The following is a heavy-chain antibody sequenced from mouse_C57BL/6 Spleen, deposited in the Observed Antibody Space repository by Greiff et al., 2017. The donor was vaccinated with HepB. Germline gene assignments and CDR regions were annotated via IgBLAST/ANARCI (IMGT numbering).Heavy chain of an antibody. J-gene: IGHJ2*01. V-gene: IGHV14-4*01. CDR3: TTGGNYLYYFDY. D-gene: IGHD2-1*01. CDR2: IDPENGDT. CDR1: GFNIKDDY. Sequence: VHVKQSGAELVRPGASVKLSCTASGFNIKDDYMHWVKQRPEQGLEWIGWIDPENGDTEYASKFQGKATITADTSSNTAYLQLSSLTSEDTAVYYCTTGGNYLYYFDYWGQGTTLTVSS.